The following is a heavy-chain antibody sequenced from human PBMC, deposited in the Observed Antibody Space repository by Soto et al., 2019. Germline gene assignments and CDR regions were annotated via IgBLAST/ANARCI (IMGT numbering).Heavy chain of an antibody. CDR3: ARSRNLDV. Sequence: QVQVQQWGAGLWKFSETLSLTCAVNGGSFSGWHWNWIRQPPGKGLEWIGEASLTGGTNYNPSLESRVTISVDRSTNQLSLKLTSVSAADTAVYYCARSRNLDVWGPGTTVIVSS. V-gene: IGHV4-34*01. CDR1: GGSFSGWH. J-gene: IGHJ6*02. D-gene: IGHD1-1*01. CDR2: ASLTGGT.